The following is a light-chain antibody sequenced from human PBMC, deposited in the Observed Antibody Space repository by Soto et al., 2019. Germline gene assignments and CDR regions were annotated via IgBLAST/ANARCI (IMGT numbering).Light chain of an antibody. Sequence: EIMMTQSPATLSVSPGERATLSCRASQSVSSSLAWYQQKPGQAPRLLIYGASTRATGIPARFSGSGSGTEFTLTINSLQSEDFAVYYCQQYNNWPPNFGQGTRLEIK. CDR2: GAS. J-gene: IGKJ5*01. CDR3: QQYNNWPPN. V-gene: IGKV3-15*01. CDR1: QSVSSS.